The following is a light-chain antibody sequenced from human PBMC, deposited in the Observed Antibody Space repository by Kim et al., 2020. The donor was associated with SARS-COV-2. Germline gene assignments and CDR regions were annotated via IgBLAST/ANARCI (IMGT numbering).Light chain of an antibody. Sequence: QAITISCTGASSDVGSYNLVSWYQHHPGKAPKLVIYEVTKGPSGVSNRFSGSKSGNTASLTISGLQAEDEADYYCCSYAGSTTFYVFGTGTKVTVL. J-gene: IGLJ1*01. CDR1: SSDVGSYNL. CDR2: EVT. V-gene: IGLV2-23*02. CDR3: CSYAGSTTFYV.